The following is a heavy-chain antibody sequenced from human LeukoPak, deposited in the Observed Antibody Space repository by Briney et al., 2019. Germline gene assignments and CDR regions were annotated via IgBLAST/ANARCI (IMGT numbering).Heavy chain of an antibody. CDR3: AKETVVVVAATPDAFDI. CDR1: GFTFSDYA. Sequence: GGSLRLSCAASGFTFSDYAMHWVRQAPGKGLEYVSVISSNGGSTYYADSVKGRFTISRDNSKNTLYLQMNSLRAEDTAVYYCAKETVVVVAATPDAFDIWGQGTMVTVSS. J-gene: IGHJ3*02. CDR2: ISSNGGST. V-gene: IGHV3-64*02. D-gene: IGHD2-15*01.